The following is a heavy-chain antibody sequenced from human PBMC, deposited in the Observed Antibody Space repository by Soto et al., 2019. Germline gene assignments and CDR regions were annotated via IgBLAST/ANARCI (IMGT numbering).Heavy chain of an antibody. CDR2: ISAYNGNT. D-gene: IGHD5-18*01. CDR3: ARGGYSYGSINLYNWFDP. Sequence: VASVKVSCKASGYTFTSYGISWVRQAPGQGLEWMGWISAYNGNTNYAQKLQGRVTMTTDTSTSTAYMELRSLRSDDTAVYYCARGGYSYGSINLYNWFDPWGQGTLVTVSS. V-gene: IGHV1-18*01. J-gene: IGHJ5*02. CDR1: GYTFTSYG.